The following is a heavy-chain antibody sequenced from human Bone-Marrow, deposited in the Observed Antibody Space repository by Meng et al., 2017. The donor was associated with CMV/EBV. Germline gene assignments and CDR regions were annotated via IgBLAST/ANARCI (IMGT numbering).Heavy chain of an antibody. J-gene: IGHJ4*02. CDR2: IYYSGST. V-gene: IGHV4-39*07. D-gene: IGHD5-12*01. Sequence: GSLRLSCTVSGGSISSSSYYWGWIRQPPGKGLEWIGSIYYSGSTNYNPSLKSRVTISVHTSKIQFSLKLSSVTAADTAVYYCARGSGYGSYYFDYWGQGTLVTVSS. CDR3: ARGSGYGSYYFDY. CDR1: GGSISSSSYY.